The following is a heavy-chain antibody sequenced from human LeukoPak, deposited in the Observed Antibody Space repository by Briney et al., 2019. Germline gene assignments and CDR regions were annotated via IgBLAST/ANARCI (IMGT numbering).Heavy chain of an antibody. CDR1: GGSFSGYY. Sequence: SETLSLTCAVYGGSFSGYYWSWIRQPPGKGLEWIGEINHSGSTNSNPSLKSRVTMSIDKSKNQYSLKLTSVTAADTAVYYCATYYDSIGYRFDYWGQGTLVTVSS. V-gene: IGHV4-34*01. D-gene: IGHD3-22*01. J-gene: IGHJ4*01. CDR3: ATYYDSIGYRFDY. CDR2: INHSGST.